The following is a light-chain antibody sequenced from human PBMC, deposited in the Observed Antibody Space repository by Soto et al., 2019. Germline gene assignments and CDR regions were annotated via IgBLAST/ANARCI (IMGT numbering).Light chain of an antibody. CDR3: AVWDDSLNGVV. V-gene: IGLV1-44*01. J-gene: IGLJ3*02. CDR1: SSNIGINA. CDR2: NNY. Sequence: QSVVTQPPSTSGTPGQRGTLSCSGSSSNIGINAVNWYQQFPGTAPKLLIYNNYERPSGVPDRFSGSKSGTSASLAISGLQSEDEADYYCAVWDDSLNGVVFGGGTKLTVL.